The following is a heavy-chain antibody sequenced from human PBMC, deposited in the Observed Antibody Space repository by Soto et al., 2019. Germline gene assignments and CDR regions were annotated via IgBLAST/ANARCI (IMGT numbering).Heavy chain of an antibody. V-gene: IGHV3-73*01. Sequence: EVQLVESGGGLVQPGGSLRLSCGASGFTFSGHGIHWVRQASGKGLEWIGRIKGKANSYVTEYAASLKGRFTISRDDSESTAYLQMNRLKSEDTAVYYCTRHATYYDSGRYIGDWFDLWGQGTLVTVSS. CDR3: TRHATYYDSGRYIGDWFDL. J-gene: IGHJ5*02. D-gene: IGHD3-22*01. CDR1: GFTFSGHG. CDR2: IKGKANSYVT.